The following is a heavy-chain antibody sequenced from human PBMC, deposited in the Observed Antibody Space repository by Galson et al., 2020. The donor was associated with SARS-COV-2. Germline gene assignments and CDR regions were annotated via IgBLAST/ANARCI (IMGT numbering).Heavy chain of an antibody. Sequence: GESLKISCAASGFTFSTYWMSWVRQAPGKGLEWVANIKQDGTKISYVDSVKGRFTISRDNAKNSLYLQMNSLRAEDTAVYYCARGPFYYSSGTYQYFDYWGQGILVTVSS. J-gene: IGHJ4*02. D-gene: IGHD3-10*01. CDR2: IKQDGTKI. V-gene: IGHV3-7*03. CDR3: ARGPFYYSSGTYQYFDY. CDR1: GFTFSTYW.